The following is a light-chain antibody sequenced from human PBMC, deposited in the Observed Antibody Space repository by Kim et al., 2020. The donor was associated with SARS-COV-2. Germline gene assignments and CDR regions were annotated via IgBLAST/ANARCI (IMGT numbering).Light chain of an antibody. CDR3: AAWDDSLNRRI. Sequence: QSVLTQPPSASGTPGQAVTISCSGSVPSIGSNTVNWYKQVPGTAPKLLIYDNNQRPSGVPDRISGSKSGTSASLAISGLQSEDEADYYCAAWDDSLNRRIFGGGTQLTVL. J-gene: IGLJ2*01. CDR2: DNN. CDR1: VPSIGSNT. V-gene: IGLV1-44*01.